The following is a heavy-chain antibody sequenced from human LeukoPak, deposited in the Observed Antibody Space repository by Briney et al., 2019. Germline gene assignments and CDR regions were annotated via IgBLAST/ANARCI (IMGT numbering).Heavy chain of an antibody. CDR1: GFTFSSYS. V-gene: IGHV3-21*01. CDR3: ARDDYGDYGPIMEV. CDR2: ISSSSSYI. J-gene: IGHJ6*02. D-gene: IGHD4-17*01. Sequence: GGSLRLSCAASGFTFSSYSMNWVRQAPGKGLEWVSSISSSSSYIYYADSVKGRFTISRDNAKNSLYLQMNSLRAEDTAVYYCARDDYGDYGPIMEVQGHGTTVTASS.